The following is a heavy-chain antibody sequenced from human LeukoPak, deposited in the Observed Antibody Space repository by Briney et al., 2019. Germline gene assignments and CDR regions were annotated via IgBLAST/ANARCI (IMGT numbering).Heavy chain of an antibody. Sequence: SETLSLTCTVSGGSISSSSYYWGWIRQPPGKGLEWIGSIYYSGSTYYNPSLKSRVTISVDTSKNQFSLKLSSVTAADTAVYYCARGYYDFWSGYFEAFDIWGQGTMVTVSS. CDR1: GGSISSSSYY. V-gene: IGHV4-39*07. CDR2: IYYSGST. J-gene: IGHJ3*02. CDR3: ARGYYDFWSGYFEAFDI. D-gene: IGHD3-3*01.